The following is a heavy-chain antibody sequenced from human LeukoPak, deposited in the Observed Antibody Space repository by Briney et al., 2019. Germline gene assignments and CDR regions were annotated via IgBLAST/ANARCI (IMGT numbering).Heavy chain of an antibody. CDR3: ARDVWFGDYRWFDP. D-gene: IGHD3-10*01. CDR2: IRYDGSAY. Sequence: GGSLRLSCVAAGSMFSRYGIHWVRQPPGRGLEWVAVIRYDGSAYSYADSVKGRFTISRDNSKNTLYLQMSSLRAEDTAVYFCARDVWFGDYRWFDPWGQGTLVTVSS. J-gene: IGHJ5*02. V-gene: IGHV3-33*01. CDR1: GSMFSRYG.